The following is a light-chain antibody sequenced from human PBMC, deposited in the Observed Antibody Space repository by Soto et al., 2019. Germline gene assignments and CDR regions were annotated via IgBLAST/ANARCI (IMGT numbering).Light chain of an antibody. CDR3: KQDLRPHLT. Sequence: DIQMTQSPSSLSASVGDTVTLTCRASQSVDNYLKWYQQKPGKAPGLLIYAASTLQSGVPTRFSASGSGTKFAHTISILQPGDFATNYCKQDLRPHLTLGRGTKGYIK. CDR1: QSVDNY. J-gene: IGKJ3*01. V-gene: IGKV1-39*01. CDR2: AAS.